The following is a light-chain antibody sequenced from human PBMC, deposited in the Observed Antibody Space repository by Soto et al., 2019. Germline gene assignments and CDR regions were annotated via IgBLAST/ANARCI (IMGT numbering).Light chain of an antibody. J-gene: IGKJ2*01. V-gene: IGKV3-20*01. CDR2: GAS. CDR1: QSVSSNY. Sequence: EIVLTQSPGTLSLSPGERVTLSCRASQSVSSNYLAWYQHKPGQAPRLIIYGASARATGIPDRFSGSGSGTDFTLTISRLETEDFAVYYCQQYSSSLYTFGQGTKLEIK. CDR3: QQYSSSLYT.